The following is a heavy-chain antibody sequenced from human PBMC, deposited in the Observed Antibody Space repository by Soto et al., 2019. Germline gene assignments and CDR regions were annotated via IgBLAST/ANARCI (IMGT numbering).Heavy chain of an antibody. J-gene: IGHJ4*02. CDR1: GYTFTSYG. D-gene: IGHD4-17*01. CDR3: ARVFHDYGDYRNVYFDY. CDR2: ISAYNGNT. Sequence: ASVKVSCKASGYTFTSYGISWVRQAPGQGLEWMGWISAYNGNTNYAQKLQGRVTMTTDTSTSTAYMELRSLRSDDTAVYYCARVFHDYGDYRNVYFDYWGQGTLVTVSS. V-gene: IGHV1-18*01.